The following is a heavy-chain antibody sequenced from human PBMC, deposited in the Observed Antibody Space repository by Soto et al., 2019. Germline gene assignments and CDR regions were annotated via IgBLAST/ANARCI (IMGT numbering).Heavy chain of an antibody. J-gene: IGHJ4*02. V-gene: IGHV1-69*13. CDR1: GGTFSGYA. D-gene: IGHD3-22*01. CDR3: ARDSRGYYHYFDY. CDR2: IIPIFGTA. Sequence: GASVKVSCKASGGTFSGYAISWVRQAPGQGLEWMGGIIPIFGTANYAQKFQGRVTITADESTSTAYMELSSLRSEDTAAYYCARDSRGYYHYFDYWGQGTLVTVSS.